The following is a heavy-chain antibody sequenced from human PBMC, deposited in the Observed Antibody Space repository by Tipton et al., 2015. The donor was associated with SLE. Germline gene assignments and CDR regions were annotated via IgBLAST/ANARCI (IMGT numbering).Heavy chain of an antibody. J-gene: IGHJ1*01. D-gene: IGHD3-22*01. CDR1: GGSFSGYY. CDR2: ISGSGGST. Sequence: LSLTCAVYGGSFSGYYWSWIRQPPGKGLEWVSAISGSGGSTYYADSVKGRFTISRDNSKNTLYLQMNSLRAEDTAVYYCAKRDMIVVVSQHWGQGTLVTVSS. V-gene: IGHV3-23*01. CDR3: AKRDMIVVVSQH.